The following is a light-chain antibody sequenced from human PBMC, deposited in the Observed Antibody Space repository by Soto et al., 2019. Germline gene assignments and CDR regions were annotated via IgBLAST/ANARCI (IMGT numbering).Light chain of an antibody. J-gene: IGKJ5*01. CDR1: HSISSSY. CDR3: QQYNNWPLT. Sequence: EIVLTQSPGTLSVSPGERATLSCRASHSISSSYLAWYQQKPGKAPRLLIYDASSRANGIPARFSGSGSGTEFTLTITSLQSEDFAVYCCQQYNNWPLTFGPGTRLEI. V-gene: IGKV3-15*01. CDR2: DAS.